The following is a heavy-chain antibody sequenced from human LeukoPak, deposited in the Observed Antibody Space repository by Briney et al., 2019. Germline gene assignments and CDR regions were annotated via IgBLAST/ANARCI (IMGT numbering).Heavy chain of an antibody. CDR3: AREVGARDFDF. Sequence: GASVKVSCKTSGYTFTTYAITWGRQAPGQGLEWMGWISTYNGDTNYAQRIQGRVTMTTDSSTTTVYMELTSLRSDDTAVYYCAREVGARDFDFWGQGTMVTVSS. CDR1: GYTFTTYA. D-gene: IGHD1-26*01. J-gene: IGHJ3*01. V-gene: IGHV1-18*01. CDR2: ISTYNGDT.